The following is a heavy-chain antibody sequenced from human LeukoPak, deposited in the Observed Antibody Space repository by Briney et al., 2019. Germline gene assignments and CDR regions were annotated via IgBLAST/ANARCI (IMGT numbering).Heavy chain of an antibody. CDR1: GGSFSGYY. J-gene: IGHJ4*02. D-gene: IGHD6-13*01. CDR3: ARVLDSSFDY. V-gene: IGHV4-34*01. CDR2: INHSGST. Sequence: PSETLSLTCAVYGGSFSGYYWSWIRQPPGKGLEWIGEINHSGSTNYNPSLKSRVTISVDTSKNQFSLKLSSVTAADTAVYYCARVLDSSFDYWGQGTLVTVSS.